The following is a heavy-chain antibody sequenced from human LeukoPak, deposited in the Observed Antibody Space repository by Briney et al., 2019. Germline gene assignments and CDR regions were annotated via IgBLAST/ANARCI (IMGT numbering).Heavy chain of an antibody. V-gene: IGHV1-46*01. J-gene: IGHJ6*03. CDR1: GYTFTMYY. CDR3: AREQRGGHSVSWEGLFASYYTNYYMDV. CDR2: INPTDGAT. D-gene: IGHD1-26*01. Sequence: ASVKVSCKASGYTFTMYYIHWVRQAPGQGLEWMGMINPTDGATTYAQRSQGRVTMTRDMSTTTVYMHLRSLRSEDTAVYLCAREQRGGHSVSWEGLFASYYTNYYMDVWGRGTTVTVSS.